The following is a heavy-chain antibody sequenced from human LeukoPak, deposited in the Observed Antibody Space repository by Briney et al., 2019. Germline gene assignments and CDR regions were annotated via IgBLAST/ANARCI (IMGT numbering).Heavy chain of an antibody. J-gene: IGHJ4*02. CDR3: ARDSSSWYSNFNY. V-gene: IGHV7-4-1*02. CDR1: GYTFTSYA. Sequence: ASVTVSCRASGYTFTSYAMNWVRQAPGQGLEWMGWINTNTGNPTYAQGFTGRFVFSLDTSVSTAYLQISSLKAEDTAVYYCARDSSSWYSNFNYWGQGTLVTVSS. D-gene: IGHD6-13*01. CDR2: INTNTGNP.